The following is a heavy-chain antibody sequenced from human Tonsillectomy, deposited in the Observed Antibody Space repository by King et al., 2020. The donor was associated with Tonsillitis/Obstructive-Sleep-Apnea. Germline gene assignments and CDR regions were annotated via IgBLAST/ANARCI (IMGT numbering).Heavy chain of an antibody. J-gene: IGHJ2*01. CDR3: ARALRFDWYFDL. V-gene: IGHV4-61*01. Sequence: QLQESGPGLVKPSETLSLTCTVSGGSVSSGSYYWDWIRQPPGKGLEGIGDIFYIGGTNYNPSLKSRVTISVDTSKNQFSLKLSSVTAADTAVYYCARALRFDWYFDLWGRGTLVTVSS. D-gene: IGHD3-3*01. CDR1: GGSVSSGSYY. CDR2: IFYIGGT.